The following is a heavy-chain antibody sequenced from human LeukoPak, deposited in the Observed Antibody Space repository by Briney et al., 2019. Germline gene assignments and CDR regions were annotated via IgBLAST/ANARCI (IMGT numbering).Heavy chain of an antibody. CDR1: GFTFNNYD. Sequence: GGSLRLSCAASGFTFNNYDMSWDRQAPGEGLEWVSTITSSGGITYYADSVKGRFTISRDNSKNTLYLQMNSLRAEDTAVYYCAKDPRLAGRPDYPDYWGQGTLVTVSS. V-gene: IGHV3-23*01. CDR3: AKDPRLAGRPDYPDY. J-gene: IGHJ4*02. D-gene: IGHD6-6*01. CDR2: ITSSGGIT.